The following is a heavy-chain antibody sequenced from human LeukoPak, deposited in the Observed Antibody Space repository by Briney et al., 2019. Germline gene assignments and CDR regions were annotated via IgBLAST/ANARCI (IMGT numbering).Heavy chain of an antibody. CDR3: TRVVTPRYCSTTSCYWKGWFDP. V-gene: IGHV1-69*13. CDR2: IIPMFGSA. CDR1: GGTLSRYA. J-gene: IGHJ5*02. D-gene: IGHD2-2*01. Sequence: SVKVSCKASGGTLSRYAISWVRQAPGQGLEWMGGIIPMFGSANYAQKFQGRVTITADESTSTAYMDLRSLRSDDTAVYYCTRVVTPRYCSTTSCYWKGWFDPWGQGTLVTVSS.